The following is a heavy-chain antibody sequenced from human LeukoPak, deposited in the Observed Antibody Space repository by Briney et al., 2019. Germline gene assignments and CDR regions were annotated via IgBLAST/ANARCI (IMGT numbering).Heavy chain of an antibody. CDR1: GFTFSSYW. CDR3: AREEEWELLVLDY. CDR2: INSDGSST. J-gene: IGHJ4*02. V-gene: IGHV3-74*01. D-gene: IGHD1-26*01. Sequence: GGSLRLSCAASGFTFSSYWMHWVRQAPGKGLVWVSRINSDGSSTSYADSVKGRFTISRDNAKSTLYLQTNSLRAEDTAVYYCAREEEWELLVLDYWGQGTLVTVSS.